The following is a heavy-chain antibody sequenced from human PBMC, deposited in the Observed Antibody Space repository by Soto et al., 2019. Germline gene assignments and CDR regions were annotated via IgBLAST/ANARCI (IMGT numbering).Heavy chain of an antibody. V-gene: IGHV1-69*01. D-gene: IGHD1-1*01. J-gene: IGHJ4*02. CDR2: ILPVFAIT. CDR3: ARAKFHCERDGSSFTTHFDH. Sequence: QVQLVQSGAEVKKPGSSVKVSCSASGDTFSSYGISWVRQAPGQGLEWLGGILPVFAITKYAQKFQGRITFTSDDSSSTSYMDLSSLSSEDTAVYYCARAKFHCERDGSSFTTHFDHWGKGTPVTVSS. CDR1: GDTFSSYG.